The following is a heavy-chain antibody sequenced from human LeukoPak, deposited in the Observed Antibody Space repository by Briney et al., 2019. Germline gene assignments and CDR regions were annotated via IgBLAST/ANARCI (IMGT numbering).Heavy chain of an antibody. CDR2: IYSGGST. D-gene: IGHD5-18*01. CDR1: EFSVGSNY. CDR3: ARRRGYSYGSPAYYYYYMDV. Sequence: GGSLRLSCAASEFSVGSNYMTWVRQAPGKGLEWVSLIYSGGSTYYADSVKGRFTISRDNSKNTLYLQMNSLRAEDTAVYYCARRRGYSYGSPAYYYYYMDVWGKGTTVTISS. V-gene: IGHV3-66*04. J-gene: IGHJ6*03.